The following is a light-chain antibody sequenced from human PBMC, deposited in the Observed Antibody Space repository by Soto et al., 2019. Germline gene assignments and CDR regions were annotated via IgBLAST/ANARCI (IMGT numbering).Light chain of an antibody. CDR3: QQVDSFPVT. J-gene: IGKJ4*01. Sequence: DIQLTQSPSFLSASVGDRITITCRASQGINSYLAWYQQRPGKAPKLLISAASTLQSGVPSRFSGSGSGTEFTLTISSLQPEDVATYYCQQVDSFPVTFGGGTRVEIK. V-gene: IGKV1-9*01. CDR2: AAS. CDR1: QGINSY.